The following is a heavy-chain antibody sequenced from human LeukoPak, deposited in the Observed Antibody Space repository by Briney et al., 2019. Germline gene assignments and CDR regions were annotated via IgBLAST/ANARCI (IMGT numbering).Heavy chain of an antibody. V-gene: IGHV3-30*03. CDR2: ISYDGSNK. Sequence: GGSLRLSCAASGFTFSSYGMHWVRQAPGKGLEWVAVISYDGSNKYYADSVKGQFTISRDNSKNTLYLQMNGLRAEDTAVYYCAQWEKGFDYWGQGTLVTVSS. CDR1: GFTFSSYG. CDR3: AQWEKGFDY. J-gene: IGHJ4*02. D-gene: IGHD1-26*01.